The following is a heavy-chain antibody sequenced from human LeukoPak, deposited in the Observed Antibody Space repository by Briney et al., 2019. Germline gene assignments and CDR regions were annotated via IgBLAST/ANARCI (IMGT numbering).Heavy chain of an antibody. Sequence: SETLSLTCTVSGGSINTPIYYWSWIRQPPGKGLEWIGEINHSGSTNYNPSLKSRVTISVDTSKNQFSLKLSSVTAADTAVYYCAGGGTMVRVPWGQGTLVTVSS. CDR2: INHSGST. J-gene: IGHJ5*02. D-gene: IGHD3-10*01. V-gene: IGHV4-39*07. CDR1: GGSINTPIYY. CDR3: AGGGTMVRVP.